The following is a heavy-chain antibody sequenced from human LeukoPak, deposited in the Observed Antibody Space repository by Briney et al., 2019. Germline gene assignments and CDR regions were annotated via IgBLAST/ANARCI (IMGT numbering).Heavy chain of an antibody. J-gene: IGHJ4*02. CDR2: ISHSGST. CDR3: TRDGPRSSGYPDN. V-gene: IGHV4-30-2*01. D-gene: IGHD3-22*01. CDR1: GGSISSGGYY. Sequence: SETLSLTCTVSGGSISSGGYYWSWIRQPPGKGLEWIGYISHSGSTYYNPSLKSRVTISVDRSKNQFSLKVTSVTAADTAVYYCTRDGPRSSGYPDNWGQGTLVTVSS.